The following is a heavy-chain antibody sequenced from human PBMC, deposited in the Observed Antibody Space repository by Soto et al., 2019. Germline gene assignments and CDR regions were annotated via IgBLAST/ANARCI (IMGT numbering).Heavy chain of an antibody. CDR1: GYTFSNYD. CDR3: AKVSRKGSAIDFDY. J-gene: IGHJ4*02. CDR2: VNPNNGDT. V-gene: IGHV1-8*01. D-gene: IGHD3-10*01. Sequence: QVQLVQSGAELKKPGASVKVSCKASGYTFSNYDMNWVRQATGQGPEWIGWVNPNNGDTGYAQNFKGRVTLTTDISTTTAYMELTSLRSEDTAIYYCAKVSRKGSAIDFDYWGQGTLITVSS.